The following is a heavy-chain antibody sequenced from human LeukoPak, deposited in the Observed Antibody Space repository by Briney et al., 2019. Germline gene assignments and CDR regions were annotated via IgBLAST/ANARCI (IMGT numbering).Heavy chain of an antibody. CDR2: FDPEDGET. D-gene: IGHD2-2*02. J-gene: IGHJ6*03. Sequence: ASVKVSCKVSGYTLTELSMHWVRQAPGKGLEWMGGFDPEDGETIYAQKFQGRVTMTEDTSTDTAYMELSSLRSEDTAVYYCATSRMVVVPAAILENGYYYYMDVWGKGTTVTVSS. V-gene: IGHV1-24*01. CDR1: GYTLTELS. CDR3: ATSRMVVVPAAILENGYYYYMDV.